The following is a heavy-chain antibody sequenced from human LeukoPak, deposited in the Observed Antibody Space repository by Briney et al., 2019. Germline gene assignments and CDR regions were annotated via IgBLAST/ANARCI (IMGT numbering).Heavy chain of an antibody. CDR1: GFTFSSYA. CDR3: ARDGYNYARLDY. Sequence: GGSLRLSCAASGFTFSSYAMHWVRQAPGKGLEWVAVISYDGSNKYYADSVKGRFTISRDNSKKTLYLQMNSLRAEDTAVYYCARDGYNYARLDYWGQGTLVTVSS. D-gene: IGHD5-24*01. V-gene: IGHV3-30-3*01. J-gene: IGHJ4*02. CDR2: ISYDGSNK.